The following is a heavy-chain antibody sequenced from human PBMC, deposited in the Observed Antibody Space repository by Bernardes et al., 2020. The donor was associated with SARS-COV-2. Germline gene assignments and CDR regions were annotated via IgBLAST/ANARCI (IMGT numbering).Heavy chain of an antibody. CDR2: MNPNSGNT. V-gene: IGHV1-8*01. J-gene: IGHJ4*02. D-gene: IGHD3-22*01. CDR1: GYTFTSYD. Sequence: ASVKVSCKASGYTFTSYDINWVRQATGQGLEWMGWMNPNSGNTGYAQKFQGRVTMTRNTSISTAYMELSSLRSEDTAVYYCARGVRRITMIVVVIREHYYFDYWGQGTLVTVSS. CDR3: ARGVRRITMIVVVIREHYYFDY.